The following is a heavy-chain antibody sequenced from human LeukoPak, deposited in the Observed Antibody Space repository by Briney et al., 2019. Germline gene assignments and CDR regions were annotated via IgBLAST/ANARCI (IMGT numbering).Heavy chain of an antibody. V-gene: IGHV3-30*02. CDR1: GFTFSSYS. CDR3: VKFVAGNS. D-gene: IGHD1-14*01. J-gene: IGHJ5*02. Sequence: GGSLRLSCAASGFTFSSYSMNWVRQAPGKGLEWVAFIRYDGSNEYYADSVKGRFTVHRDNSKNTLFLRMNSLRIEDTAVYFCVKFVAGNSWGQGTLVTVSS. CDR2: IRYDGSNE.